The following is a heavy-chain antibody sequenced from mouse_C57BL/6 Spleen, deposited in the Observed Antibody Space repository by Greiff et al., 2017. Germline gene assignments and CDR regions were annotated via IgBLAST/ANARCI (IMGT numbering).Heavy chain of an antibody. CDR2: INYDGSST. CDR3: ARVSMVSWFAY. D-gene: IGHD1-1*02. J-gene: IGHJ3*01. CDR1: GFTFSDYY. V-gene: IGHV5-16*01. Sequence: EVMPVESEGGLVQPGSSMKLSCTASGFTFSDYYMAWVRQVPEKGLEWVANINYDGSSTYYLDSLKSRFIISRDNAKNILYLQMSSLKSEDTATDYCARVSMVSWFAYWGQGTLVTVSA.